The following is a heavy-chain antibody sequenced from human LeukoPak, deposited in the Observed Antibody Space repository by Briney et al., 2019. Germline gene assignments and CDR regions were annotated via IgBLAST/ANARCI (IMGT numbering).Heavy chain of an antibody. CDR1: GFTFSSYS. J-gene: IGHJ4*02. Sequence: PGGSLRLSCVASGFTFSSYSMNWVRQAPGKGLEWVSYLSSSGTFIYYADSVEGRFTISRDNAKNSLYLQMSSLRDEDTAVYFCALKGPDYWGQGTLVTVSS. CDR3: ALKGPDY. V-gene: IGHV3-48*02. CDR2: LSSSGTFI.